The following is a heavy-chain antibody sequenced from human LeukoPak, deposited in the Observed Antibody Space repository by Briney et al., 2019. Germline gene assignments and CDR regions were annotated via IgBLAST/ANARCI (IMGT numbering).Heavy chain of an antibody. D-gene: IGHD5-24*01. CDR3: ARDLRRSGYNWGCDH. Sequence: ASVKVSFTASGYMFTHYYMHWVRQAPGQGLEWMGMITSSGGDTSYAQKFEGRVTMTRDTSTRTVYMELSSLTSEDTAVYYCARDLRRSGYNWGCDHWGQGTLVTVSP. CDR1: GYMFTHYY. J-gene: IGHJ4*02. CDR2: ITSSGGDT. V-gene: IGHV1-46*01.